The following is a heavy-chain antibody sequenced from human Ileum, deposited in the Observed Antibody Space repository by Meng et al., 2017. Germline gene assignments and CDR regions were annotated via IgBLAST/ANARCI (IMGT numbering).Heavy chain of an antibody. V-gene: IGHV5-51*01. CDR2: IFPADFST. CDR3: ARRQTFSSGWDY. J-gene: IGHJ4*02. D-gene: IGHD6-19*01. CDR1: GYSFTSYW. Sequence: KFSCKGSGYSFTSYWIGWVRQMPGKGLEWMGIIFPADFSTRYSPSFQGQVTISVDRSINTAYLQWDTLQASDTAMYYCARRQTFSSGWDYWGQGSLVTVSS.